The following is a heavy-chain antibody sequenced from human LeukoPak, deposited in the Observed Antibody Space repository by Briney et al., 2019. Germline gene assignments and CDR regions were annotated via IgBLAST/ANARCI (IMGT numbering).Heavy chain of an antibody. CDR2: IKSDGSST. D-gene: IGHD3-16*01. CDR3: ARVGAATYAFDI. Sequence: GGSLRLSCAASGFTFNSYWMHWVRQAPGKGLVWVSRIKSDGSSTSYADSVKGRFTISRDNAKNTLYLQMNSLRAEDTAVYYCARVGAATYAFDIWGQGTMVTVSS. CDR1: GFTFNSYW. V-gene: IGHV3-74*01. J-gene: IGHJ3*02.